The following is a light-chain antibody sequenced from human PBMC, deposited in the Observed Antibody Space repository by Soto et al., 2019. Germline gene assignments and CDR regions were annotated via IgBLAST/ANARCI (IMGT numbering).Light chain of an antibody. CDR3: QQGHNWPLT. V-gene: IGKV3-15*01. J-gene: IGKJ2*01. CDR2: GAS. Sequence: EIVMTQSPATLSVSPGESATLSCRASQSISSELAWYQQKPGQPPRLLIYGASTRATGVPARITCSGSGSDFTLPISGLQSEDFAVYYCQQGHNWPLTFGQGTRLEI. CDR1: QSISSE.